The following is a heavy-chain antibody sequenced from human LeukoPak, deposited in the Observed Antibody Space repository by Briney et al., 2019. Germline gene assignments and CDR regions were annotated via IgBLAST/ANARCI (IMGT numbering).Heavy chain of an antibody. J-gene: IGHJ4*02. CDR3: ARGFGRGGY. Sequence: SETLSLTCTVSGGSISSRPYYWGWIRQPPGKGLEWLGSFSYSGSTYYKPSLKSRVTISVDTSKNQFSLKLSSMTAADTAVYYCARGFGRGGYWGQGTLVTVSS. D-gene: IGHD3-16*01. V-gene: IGHV4-39*01. CDR2: FSYSGST. CDR1: GGSISSRPYY.